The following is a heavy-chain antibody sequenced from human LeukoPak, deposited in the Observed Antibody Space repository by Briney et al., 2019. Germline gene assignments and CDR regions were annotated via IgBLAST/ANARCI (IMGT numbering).Heavy chain of an antibody. J-gene: IGHJ6*02. Sequence: SETLSLTCAVYGGSFSGYYWSWIRQPPGKGLEWIGEINHSGSTNYNPSLESRVTISVDTSKNQFSLKLSSVTAADTAVYYCARGRGVYYYYYGMDVWGQGTTVTVSS. CDR2: INHSGST. V-gene: IGHV4-34*01. CDR1: GGSFSGYY. D-gene: IGHD3-10*01. CDR3: ARGRGVYYYYYGMDV.